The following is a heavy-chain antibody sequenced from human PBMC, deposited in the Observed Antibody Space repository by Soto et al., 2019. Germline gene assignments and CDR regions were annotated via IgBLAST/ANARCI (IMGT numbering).Heavy chain of an antibody. J-gene: IGHJ4*02. CDR3: ARDGSWFPGHLFDY. CDR1: GFTFSSYS. V-gene: IGHV3-21*01. D-gene: IGHD3-10*01. Sequence: PGGSLRLSCAASGFTFSSYSMNWVRQAPGKGLEWVSSISSSSSYIYYADSVKGRFTISRDNAKNSLYLQMNSLRAEDTAVYYCARDGSWFPGHLFDYWGQGTLVTVSS. CDR2: ISSSSSYI.